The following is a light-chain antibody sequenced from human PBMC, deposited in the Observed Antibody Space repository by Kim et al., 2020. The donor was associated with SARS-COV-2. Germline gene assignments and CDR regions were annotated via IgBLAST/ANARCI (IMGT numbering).Light chain of an antibody. Sequence: DIQMTHSPSSLSASVGDRVTITCRASQSISSYLNWYQQKPGKAPKLLIYAASSLQSGVPSRFSGSRSGTDFTLTISSLQPEDFATYYCQQSYSTPWTFGQGTKVDIK. CDR1: QSISSY. V-gene: IGKV1-39*01. CDR3: QQSYSTPWT. CDR2: AAS. J-gene: IGKJ1*01.